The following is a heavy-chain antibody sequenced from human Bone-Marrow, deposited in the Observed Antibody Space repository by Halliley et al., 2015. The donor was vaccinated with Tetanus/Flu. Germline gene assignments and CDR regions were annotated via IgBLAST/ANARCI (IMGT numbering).Heavy chain of an antibody. CDR2: IHYSGST. CDR3: ASGDCGGDCLPFDY. J-gene: IGHJ4*02. D-gene: IGHD2-21*02. V-gene: IGHV4-31*02. Sequence: LEWIGYIHYSGSTYYNPSLRSRVTISVGTSKNQFSLKLSSVTAADTAVYYCASGDCGGDCLPFDYWGQGTLVTVAS.